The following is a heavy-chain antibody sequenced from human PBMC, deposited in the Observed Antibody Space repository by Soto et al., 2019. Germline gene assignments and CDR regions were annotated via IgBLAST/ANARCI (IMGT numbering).Heavy chain of an antibody. Sequence: GGSLRLSCAASVFTFSSYSMNWVRQAPGKGLEWVSYISSSSSTIYYVDSVKGRFTISRDNAKNSLYLQMNSLRDEDTAVYYCARDQGDSSGYYPPPYGMDVWGQGTTVTVSS. CDR3: ARDQGDSSGYYPPPYGMDV. V-gene: IGHV3-48*02. CDR1: VFTFSSYS. CDR2: ISSSSSTI. J-gene: IGHJ6*02. D-gene: IGHD3-22*01.